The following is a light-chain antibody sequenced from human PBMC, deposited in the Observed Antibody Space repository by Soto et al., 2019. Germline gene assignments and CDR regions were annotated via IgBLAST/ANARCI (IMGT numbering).Light chain of an antibody. J-gene: IGLJ1*01. V-gene: IGLV1-51*01. CDR1: SSNIGRRS. CDR2: EDD. CDR3: GAWDNSLGAGV. Sequence: QSVLTQPPSVSAAPGQQVYISCSGSSSNIGRRSVSWYQQLPGTSPKLLIYEDDKRPSGIPDRFSGSKSGTSATLDITGLQPGDEAEYYCGAWDNSLGAGVFGTGTKVTVL.